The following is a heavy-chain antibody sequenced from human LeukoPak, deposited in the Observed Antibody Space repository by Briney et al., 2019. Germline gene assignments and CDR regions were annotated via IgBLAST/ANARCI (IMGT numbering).Heavy chain of an antibody. V-gene: IGHV1-2*02. CDR3: ARGKGMINNWFDP. CDR1: GYTFTGYY. Sequence: EASVKVSCKASGYTFTGYYMHWVRQAPGQGLEWMGWINPNSGGTNYAQKFQGRVTMTRDTPISTAYMELSRLRSDDTAVYYCARGKGMINNWFDPWGQGTLVTVSS. D-gene: IGHD3-16*01. J-gene: IGHJ5*02. CDR2: INPNSGGT.